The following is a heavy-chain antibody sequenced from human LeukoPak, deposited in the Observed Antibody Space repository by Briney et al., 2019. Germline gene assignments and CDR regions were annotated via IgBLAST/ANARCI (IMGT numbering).Heavy chain of an antibody. CDR3: ARAGGSYYFDY. CDR2: ISSSTSYI. V-gene: IGHV3-21*01. J-gene: IGHJ4*02. Sequence: GGSLRLSCAASGFIFTRNSMNWVRQAPGKGLEWVSSISSSTSYIYYADSVKGRFTISRDNAKNSLYLQMNSLRAEDTAVYYCARAGGSYYFDYWGQGTLVTVSS. D-gene: IGHD1-26*01. CDR1: GFIFTRNS.